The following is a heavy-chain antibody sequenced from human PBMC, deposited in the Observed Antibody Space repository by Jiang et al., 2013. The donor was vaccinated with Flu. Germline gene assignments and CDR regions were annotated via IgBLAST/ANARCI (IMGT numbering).Heavy chain of an antibody. V-gene: IGHV1-24*01. D-gene: IGHD3-22*01. Sequence: SGAEVKKPGASVKVSCKVSGYTLTELSMHWVRQAPGKGLEWMGGFDPEDGETIYAQKFQGRVTMTEDTSTDTAYMELSSLRSEDTAVYYCATVLNNLYDSSGYYGKFDYWARERWSPSPQ. CDR3: ATVLNNLYDSSGYYGKFDY. CDR1: GYTLTELS. J-gene: IGHJ4*02. CDR2: FDPEDGET.